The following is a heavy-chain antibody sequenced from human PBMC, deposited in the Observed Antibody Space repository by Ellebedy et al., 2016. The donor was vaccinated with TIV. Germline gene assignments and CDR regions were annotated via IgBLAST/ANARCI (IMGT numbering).Heavy chain of an antibody. V-gene: IGHV3-7*01. CDR2: IKQDGSEK. Sequence: PSETLSLTCAASEFTFSTYWMNWVRQAPGKGLEWVATIKQDGSEKYYVDSVKGRFTITRDNAENSLYLQMNSLRAEDTAVYYCATERGAYSGSGQAFDYWGQGTLVTVSS. CDR1: EFTFSTYW. D-gene: IGHD3-10*01. J-gene: IGHJ4*02. CDR3: ATERGAYSGSGQAFDY.